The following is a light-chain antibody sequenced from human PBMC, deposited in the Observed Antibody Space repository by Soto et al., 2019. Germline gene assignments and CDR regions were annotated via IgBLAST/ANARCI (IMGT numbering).Light chain of an antibody. CDR3: CSLTTSHTYV. J-gene: IGLJ1*01. V-gene: IGLV2-14*03. CDR1: SSDIGHYDY. Sequence: QSALTQPASVSGSPGQAITISCNGTSSDIGHYDYVSWYQQHPGKAPKLMIYHVTYRPSGVSNRYSGSKSGNSASPTISGLQADDEADYYCCSLTTSHTYVFGSGTKVTVL. CDR2: HVT.